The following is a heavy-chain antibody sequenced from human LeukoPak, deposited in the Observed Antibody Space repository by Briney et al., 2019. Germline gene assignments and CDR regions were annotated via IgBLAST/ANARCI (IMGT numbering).Heavy chain of an antibody. J-gene: IGHJ4*02. D-gene: IGHD2-8*01. V-gene: IGHV3-20*04. CDR1: GFTFDDYG. CDR2: INRNGDNT. Sequence: GGSLRLSCEASGFTFDDYGMSWVRQVPGKGLEWVSGINRNGDNTDYADSVKGRFTISRDNAKNSHFLQMNSLRVEDTAFYYCARGFRNGPFDCWGQGTLVTVSS. CDR3: ARGFRNGPFDC.